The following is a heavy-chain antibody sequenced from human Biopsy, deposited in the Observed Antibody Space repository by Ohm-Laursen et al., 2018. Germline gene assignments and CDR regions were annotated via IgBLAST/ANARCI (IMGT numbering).Heavy chain of an antibody. D-gene: IGHD3-3*01. CDR2: VYYSGST. CDR1: GGSISSRNHY. V-gene: IGHV4-39*01. Sequence: ETLSLTWSVSGGSISSRNHYWGWLRQPPGKGLEWIGHVYYSGSTFYNSPLESRVTVSVDTSKNQFHLRLTSMSASDTAVYYCARHSLDDFWSGAHYYFDYWGLGTLVTVSS. CDR3: ARHSLDDFWSGAHYYFDY. J-gene: IGHJ4*02.